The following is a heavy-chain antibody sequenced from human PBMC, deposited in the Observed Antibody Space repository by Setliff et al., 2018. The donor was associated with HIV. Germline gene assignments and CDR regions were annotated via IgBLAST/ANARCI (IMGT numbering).Heavy chain of an antibody. CDR2: ISAGKGMT. D-gene: IGHD6-19*01. CDR1: GYTFSTYA. Sequence: GASVKVSCKASGYTFSTYAMHWVRQAPGQRLEWMGWISAGKGMTKYSKKFQGRVTLTRDTAASTAYRELSSLRSEDTAVYYCARDIYDSGWFTLEYWGQGTLVTVSS. V-gene: IGHV1-3*01. J-gene: IGHJ4*02. CDR3: ARDIYDSGWFTLEY.